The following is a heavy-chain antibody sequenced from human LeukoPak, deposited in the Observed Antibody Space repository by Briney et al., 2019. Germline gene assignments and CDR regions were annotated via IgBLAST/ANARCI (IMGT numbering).Heavy chain of an antibody. CDR1: VFTVSSNY. Sequence: GGCLRLSCAASVFTVSSNYMSWVRQAPGKGLEWVSVIYSGGSTYYADSVKGRFTISRDNSKNTLYLQMNSLTAEDTATYYCAREWGFGEDHAFDIWGQGTMVTVSS. D-gene: IGHD3-10*01. CDR2: IYSGGST. J-gene: IGHJ3*02. V-gene: IGHV3-53*05. CDR3: AREWGFGEDHAFDI.